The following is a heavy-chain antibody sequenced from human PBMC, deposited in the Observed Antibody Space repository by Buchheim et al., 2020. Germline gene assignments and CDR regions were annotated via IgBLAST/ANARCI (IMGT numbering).Heavy chain of an antibody. CDR1: GFTFTTSP. D-gene: IGHD3-3*01. Sequence: EVQLLESGGGLVQPGGSPRLSCAASGFTFTTSPMSWVRQAPGKGLEWVGRTRNKANSYTTEYAASVKGRFTISRDDSKNSLYLQMNSLKTEDTAVYYCARAGGYYDFWSGYLDWYFDLWGRGTL. CDR3: ARAGGYYDFWSGYLDWYFDL. V-gene: IGHV3-72*01. CDR2: TRNKANSYTT. J-gene: IGHJ2*01.